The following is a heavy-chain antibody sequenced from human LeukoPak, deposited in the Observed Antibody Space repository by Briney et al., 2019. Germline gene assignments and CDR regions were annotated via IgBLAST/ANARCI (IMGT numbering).Heavy chain of an antibody. Sequence: ASVKVSCKASGYSFTSYGISWVRQAPGQGLEWMGWISAYNSNTNYAQNLQGRVTMTTDTSTSTVYLDLRSLRSDDTAVYYCAKTPQGAAAGTGFDYWGQGTLVTVSS. CDR2: ISAYNSNT. D-gene: IGHD6-13*01. CDR3: AKTPQGAAAGTGFDY. J-gene: IGHJ4*02. CDR1: GYSFTSYG. V-gene: IGHV1-18*01.